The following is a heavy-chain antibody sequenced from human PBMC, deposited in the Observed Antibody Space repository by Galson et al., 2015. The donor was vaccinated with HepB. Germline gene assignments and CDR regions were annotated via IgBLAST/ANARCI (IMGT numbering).Heavy chain of an antibody. CDR2: IWNDGNNK. CDR3: ARGRYCSTSKCYAGKEWFDP. CDR1: GFTFTNYG. Sequence: SLRLSCAASGFTFTNYGMHWVRQAPGKGLEWVAVIWNDGNNKYYADSVKGRFTISRDNSKNTLYLQTNSLSAEDTAVYYCARGRYCSTSKCYAGKEWFDPWGQGTLVTVSS. J-gene: IGHJ5*02. V-gene: IGHV3-33*01. D-gene: IGHD2-2*01.